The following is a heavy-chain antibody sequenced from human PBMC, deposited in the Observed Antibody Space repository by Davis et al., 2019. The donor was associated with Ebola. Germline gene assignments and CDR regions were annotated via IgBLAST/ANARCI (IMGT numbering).Heavy chain of an antibody. CDR1: GFTFSSYS. CDR3: ARAPKYTGYDFPYYFDY. J-gene: IGHJ4*02. V-gene: IGHV3-21*06. CDR2: ISSSSSYI. Sequence: GESLKISCAASGFTFSSYSMNWVRQAPGKGLEWVSSISSSSSYIYYADSVKGRFTISRDNAKNSLYLQMNSLRGEDTAVYYCARAPKYTGYDFPYYFDYWGQGTLVTVSS. D-gene: IGHD5-12*01.